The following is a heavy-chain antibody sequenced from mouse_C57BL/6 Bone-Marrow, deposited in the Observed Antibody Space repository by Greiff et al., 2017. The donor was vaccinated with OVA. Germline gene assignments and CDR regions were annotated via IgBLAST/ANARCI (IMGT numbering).Heavy chain of an antibody. V-gene: IGHV1-22*01. D-gene: IGHD2-4*01. J-gene: IGHJ4*01. CDR3: ARSHDYDDYAMDY. CDR1: GYTFTDYN. Sequence: DVQLQESGPELVKPGASVKMSCKASGYTFTDYNMHWVKQSPGKSLEWIGYINPNNGGTSYNQKFKGKATLTVNKSSSTAYMELRSLTSEDSAVYYCARSHDYDDYAMDYWGQGTSVTVSS. CDR2: INPNNGGT.